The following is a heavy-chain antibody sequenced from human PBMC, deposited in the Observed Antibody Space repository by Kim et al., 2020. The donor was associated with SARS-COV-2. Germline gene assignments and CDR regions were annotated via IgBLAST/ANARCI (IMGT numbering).Heavy chain of an antibody. CDR2: SKV. Sequence: SKVFYADSVQGRFTISRDNSKNTLFLQMNSLRAEDTAVYYCVRAGNSFDIWGQGTMVAVSS. V-gene: IGHV3-33*01. J-gene: IGHJ3*02. CDR3: VRAGNSFDI.